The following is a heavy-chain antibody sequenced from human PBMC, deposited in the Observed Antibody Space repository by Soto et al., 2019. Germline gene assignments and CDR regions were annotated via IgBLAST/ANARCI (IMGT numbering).Heavy chain of an antibody. V-gene: IGHV4-30-2*01. CDR2: IYHSGST. Sequence: KASETLSLTCAVSGGSISSVGYSWNWIRQPPGKGLEWIGYIYHSGSTYYSPSLKSRVTISVDRSTTQFTLKLSSVTAADTAVYYCASSSTAAPLNYWGQGALVTVSS. J-gene: IGHJ4*02. CDR1: GGSISSVGYS. D-gene: IGHD6-6*01. CDR3: ASSSTAAPLNY.